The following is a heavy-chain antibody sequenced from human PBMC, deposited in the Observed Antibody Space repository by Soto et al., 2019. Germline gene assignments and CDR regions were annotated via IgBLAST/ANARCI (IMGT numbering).Heavy chain of an antibody. V-gene: IGHV4-59*01. D-gene: IGHD3-10*01. Sequence: SETLSLTCTVSGGSISSYYWSWIRQPPGKGLEWIGYIYYSGSTNYNPSLKSRVTISVDTSKNQFSLKLSSVTAADTAVYYCARDMVRGPPDYWGQGTLVTVSS. CDR1: GGSISSYY. J-gene: IGHJ4*02. CDR3: ARDMVRGPPDY. CDR2: IYYSGST.